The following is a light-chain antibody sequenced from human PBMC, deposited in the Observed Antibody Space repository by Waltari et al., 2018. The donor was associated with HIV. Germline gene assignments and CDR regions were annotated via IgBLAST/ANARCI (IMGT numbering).Light chain of an antibody. J-gene: IGKJ3*01. CDR2: WAS. CDR3: QQYYSTPWN. Sequence: DIVMTQSPDSLALSLGERATIKCKSSHNVLFSSNNRNHLAWYQQKPGQPPRLLIYWASARESGVPDRFSGSGSGTDFTLTISSLQAEDVAVYYCQQYYSTPWNFGPGTRVDIK. CDR1: HNVLFSSNNRNH. V-gene: IGKV4-1*01.